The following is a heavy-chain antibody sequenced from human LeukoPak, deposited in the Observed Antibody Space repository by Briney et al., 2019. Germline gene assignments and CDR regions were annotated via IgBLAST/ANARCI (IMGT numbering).Heavy chain of an antibody. J-gene: IGHJ4*02. CDR2: ISSGSSYI. V-gene: IGHV3-21*01. CDR3: ARDKDYGDKRLLDY. Sequence: GGSLRLSCAASGFTFSDYVMTWVRQAPGKGLEWVSSISSGSSYIYYADSVKGRFTISRDNAKNSLYLQMNSLRAEDTAVYYCARDKDYGDKRLLDYWGQGTLVTVSS. CDR1: GFTFSDYV. D-gene: IGHD4-23*01.